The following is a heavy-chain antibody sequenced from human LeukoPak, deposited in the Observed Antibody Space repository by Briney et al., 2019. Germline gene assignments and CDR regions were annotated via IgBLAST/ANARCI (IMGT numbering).Heavy chain of an antibody. CDR2: INPNSGGT. CDR1: GYTFTGYY. J-gene: IGHJ4*02. D-gene: IGHD1-26*01. V-gene: IGHV1-2*02. Sequence: ASVKVSCKASGYTFTGYYMHWVRQAPGQGLERMGWINPNSGGTNYAQKFQGRVTMTRDTSISTAYMELSRLRSDDTAVYYCARVGIVGAHFDYWGQGTLVTVSP. CDR3: ARVGIVGAHFDY.